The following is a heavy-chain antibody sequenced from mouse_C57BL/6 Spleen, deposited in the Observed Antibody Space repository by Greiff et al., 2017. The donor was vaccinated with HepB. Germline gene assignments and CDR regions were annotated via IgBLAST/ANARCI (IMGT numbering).Heavy chain of an antibody. CDR1: GFNIKDYY. Sequence: VQLQQSGAELVRPGASVKLSCTASGFNIKDYYMHWVKQRPEQGLEWIGRIDPEDGDTEYAPKFQGKATMTADTSSNTAYLQLSSLTSEDTAVYYCTTAITTVVAKDYALDYWGQGTTVTVSS. V-gene: IGHV14-1*01. J-gene: IGHJ4*01. CDR2: IDPEDGDT. D-gene: IGHD1-1*01. CDR3: TTAITTVVAKDYALDY.